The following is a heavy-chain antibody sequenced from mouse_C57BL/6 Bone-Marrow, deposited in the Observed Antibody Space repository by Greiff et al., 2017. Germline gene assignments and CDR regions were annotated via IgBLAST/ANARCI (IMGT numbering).Heavy chain of an antibody. V-gene: IGHV1-64*01. CDR2: IHPNSGST. Sequence: VQLQQPGAELVKPGASVKLSCKASGYTFTSYWMHWVKQRPGQGLEWIGMIHPNSGSTNYNEKFKSKVTLTVDKSSSTAYMQLSSLTSEDSAVYYCAREAWLRRFDYWGQGTTLTVSS. D-gene: IGHD2-2*01. J-gene: IGHJ2*01. CDR3: AREAWLRRFDY. CDR1: GYTFTSYW.